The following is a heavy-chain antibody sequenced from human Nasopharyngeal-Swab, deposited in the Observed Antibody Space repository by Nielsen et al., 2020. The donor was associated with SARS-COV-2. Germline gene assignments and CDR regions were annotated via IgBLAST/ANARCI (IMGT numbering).Heavy chain of an antibody. V-gene: IGHV3-9*01. CDR3: AKANYDYVWGSYSDY. J-gene: IGHJ4*02. Sequence: SLKISCAASGFTFDDYAMHWVRQAPGKGLEWVSGISWNSGSIGYADSVKGRFTISRDNAKNSLYLQMNSLRAEDTALYYCAKANYDYVWGSYSDYWGQGTLVTVSP. CDR2: ISWNSGSI. D-gene: IGHD3-16*01. CDR1: GFTFDDYA.